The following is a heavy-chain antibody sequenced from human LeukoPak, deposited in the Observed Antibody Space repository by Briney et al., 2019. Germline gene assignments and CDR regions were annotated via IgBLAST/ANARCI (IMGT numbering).Heavy chain of an antibody. J-gene: IGHJ3*02. CDR3: ARDPTPDAFDI. V-gene: IGHV1-69*01. CDR2: IIPIFGTA. CDR1: GGTFSSYA. Sequence: ASVKVSCTASGGTFSSYAISWVRQAPGQGLEWMGGIIPIFGTANYAQKFQGRVTITADESTSTAYMELSSLRSEDTAVYYCARDPTPDAFDIWGQGTMVTVSS.